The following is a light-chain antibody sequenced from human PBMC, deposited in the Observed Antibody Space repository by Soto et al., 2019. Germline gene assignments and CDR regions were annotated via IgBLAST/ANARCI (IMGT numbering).Light chain of an antibody. CDR1: KLGDIY. V-gene: IGLV3-1*01. CDR2: RDR. CDR3: QAWDKKTVV. J-gene: IGLJ3*02. Sequence: SYELTQPPSVSVSPGQTATITCSGDKLGDIYVSWYQRKPGQSPVLLMYRDRKRPSGIPDRFSGSNSGNTATLIITGTQAMDEADYYCQAWDKKTVVFGGGTKLTVL.